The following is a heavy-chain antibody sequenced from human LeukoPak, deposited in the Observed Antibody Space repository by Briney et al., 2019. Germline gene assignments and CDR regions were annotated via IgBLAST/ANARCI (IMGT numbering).Heavy chain of an antibody. D-gene: IGHD2-2*01. CDR2: INPNSGGT. CDR3: ARDRCSSTSCYPPDAFDI. J-gene: IGHJ3*02. CDR1: GGTFSSYT. Sequence: ASVKVSCKASGGTFSSYTISWVRQAPGQGLEWMGWINPNSGGTNYAQKFQGRVTMTRDTSISTAYMELSRLRSDDTAVYYCARDRCSSTSCYPPDAFDIWGQGTMVTVS. V-gene: IGHV1-2*02.